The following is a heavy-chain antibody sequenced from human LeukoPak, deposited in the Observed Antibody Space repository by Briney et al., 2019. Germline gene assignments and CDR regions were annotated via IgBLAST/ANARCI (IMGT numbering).Heavy chain of an antibody. Sequence: PGGSLRLSCAASGFTFSSYAMHWVRQAPGKGLEWVAAISYDGNNKYYADSVKGRFTISRDNSKNTLYLQMNSLRAEDTAVYYCARSGMSPGFDHWGQGTPVSASS. CDR3: ARSGMSPGFDH. CDR2: ISYDGNNK. V-gene: IGHV3-30*04. CDR1: GFTFSSYA. J-gene: IGHJ4*02.